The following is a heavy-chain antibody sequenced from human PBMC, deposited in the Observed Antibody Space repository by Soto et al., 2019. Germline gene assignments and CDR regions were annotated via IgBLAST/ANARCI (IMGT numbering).Heavy chain of an antibody. V-gene: IGHV6-1*01. CDR1: GDSVSSNSAA. CDR3: ATWRYDY. CDR2: TYYRSEWYN. Sequence: SQTLSLTCAISGDSVSSNSAAWNWIRHSPSRGLEWLGRTYYRSEWYNDYAVSLRGRITINPDTTKNQFSLQLNSATPEDTAVYYCATWRYDYWGQGTLVTVSS. J-gene: IGHJ4*02.